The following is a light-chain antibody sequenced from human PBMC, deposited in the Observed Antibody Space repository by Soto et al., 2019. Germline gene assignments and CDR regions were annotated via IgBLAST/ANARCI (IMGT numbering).Light chain of an antibody. CDR1: QSISSW. Sequence: DIPMTQSPSTLSASVGDRVTITCRASQSISSWLAWYQQKPGKAPKLLIYDASSLESGVPSRFSGSGSGTEFTLTISSLQPDDFATYYCQQYWGTFGGGTKVEIK. CDR3: QQYWGT. V-gene: IGKV1-5*01. J-gene: IGKJ4*01. CDR2: DAS.